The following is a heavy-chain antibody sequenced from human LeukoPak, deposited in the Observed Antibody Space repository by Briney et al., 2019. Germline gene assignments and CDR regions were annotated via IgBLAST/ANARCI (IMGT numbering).Heavy chain of an antibody. CDR3: ARDKIAAAGTSSGWPVYYYYYMDV. V-gene: IGHV3-23*01. CDR1: GFTFSSYG. Sequence: GGSLRLSCAASGFTFSSYGVSWVRQAPGKGLEWVSAISGSGGSTYYADSVKGRFTISRDNAKNTLYLQMDSLRAEDTAVYYCARDKIAAAGTSSGWPVYYYYYMDVWGKGTTVTVSS. D-gene: IGHD6-13*01. CDR2: ISGSGGST. J-gene: IGHJ6*03.